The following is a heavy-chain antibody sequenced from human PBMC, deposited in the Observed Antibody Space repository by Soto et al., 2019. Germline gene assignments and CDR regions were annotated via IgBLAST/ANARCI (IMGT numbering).Heavy chain of an antibody. CDR1: GYTFTSYA. CDR2: INAGNGNT. J-gene: IGHJ4*02. Sequence: ASVKVSCKASGYTFTSYAMHWVRQAPGQRLEWMGWINAGNGNTKYSQKFQGRVTITRDTSASTAYMELSSLRSEDTAVYYCAGGGSGRYYIFDYSGQGTLVTVSS. CDR3: AGGGSGRYYIFDY. D-gene: IGHD1-26*01. V-gene: IGHV1-3*01.